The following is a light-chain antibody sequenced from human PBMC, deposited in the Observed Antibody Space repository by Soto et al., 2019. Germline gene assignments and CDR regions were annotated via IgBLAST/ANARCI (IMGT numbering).Light chain of an antibody. CDR3: QQYNSHSRT. J-gene: IGKJ1*01. V-gene: IGKV1-5*01. Sequence: DIPMTQSPSTLSASVGDRVTITCRASQSISNWLAWFQQKPGKAPKLLIYDASSLKSGVPSRFSGSGFGTEFTLTISSLQPDDFATYYCQQYNSHSRTFGQGTKVEIK. CDR2: DAS. CDR1: QSISNW.